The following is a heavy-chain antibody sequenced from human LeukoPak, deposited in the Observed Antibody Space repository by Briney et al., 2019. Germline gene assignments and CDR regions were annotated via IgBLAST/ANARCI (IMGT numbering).Heavy chain of an antibody. Sequence: GGSLRLSCAASGFTFSSYGMHWVRQAPGKGLEWVAVISYDGSNKYYADSVKGRFTISRDNSKNTLYLQMNSLRAEDTAVYYCAKSYDFWSGYSQAYYYYGMDVWGQGTTVTVSS. J-gene: IGHJ6*02. CDR3: AKSYDFWSGYSQAYYYYGMDV. V-gene: IGHV3-30*18. CDR2: ISYDGSNK. D-gene: IGHD3-3*01. CDR1: GFTFSSYG.